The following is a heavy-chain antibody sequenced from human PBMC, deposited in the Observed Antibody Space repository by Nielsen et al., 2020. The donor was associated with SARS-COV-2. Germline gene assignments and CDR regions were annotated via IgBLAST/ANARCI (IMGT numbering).Heavy chain of an antibody. D-gene: IGHD3-22*01. V-gene: IGHV3-30-3*01. CDR2: ISYDGSNK. Sequence: WIRQPPGKGLEWVAVISYDGSNKYYADSVKGRFTISRDNSKNTLYLQMNSLRAEDTAVYYCARGHYYDSSGPYQAFDIWGQGTMVTVSS. CDR3: ARGHYYDSSGPYQAFDI. J-gene: IGHJ3*02.